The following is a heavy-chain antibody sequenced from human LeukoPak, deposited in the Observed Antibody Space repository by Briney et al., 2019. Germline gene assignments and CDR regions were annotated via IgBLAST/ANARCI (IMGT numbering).Heavy chain of an antibody. Sequence: SETLSLTCTVSGGSIGSGDYYWSWIRQPPGKGLEWIGYIYYSGSTYYNPSLKSRVTISVDTSKNQFSLKLSSVTAADTAVYYCASQRDYYDSSGYYPESNWGQGTLVTVSS. CDR2: IYYSGST. CDR3: ASQRDYYDSSGYYPESN. J-gene: IGHJ4*02. D-gene: IGHD3-22*01. V-gene: IGHV4-30-4*01. CDR1: GGSIGSGDYY.